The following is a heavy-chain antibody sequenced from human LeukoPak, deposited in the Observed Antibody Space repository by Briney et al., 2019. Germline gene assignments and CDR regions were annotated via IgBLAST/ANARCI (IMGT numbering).Heavy chain of an antibody. D-gene: IGHD3-3*01. V-gene: IGHV3-23*01. CDR1: GFTFSSYA. CDR2: ISGSGGST. J-gene: IGHJ4*02. CDR3: AKDPYDFWSGYHPSTPYDY. Sequence: PGGSLRLSCAASGFTFSSYAMSWVRQAPGKGLEWVSAISGSGGSTYYADSVKGRFTISRDNSKNTLYLQMNSPRAEDTAVYYCAKDPYDFWSGYHPSTPYDYWGQGTLVTVSS.